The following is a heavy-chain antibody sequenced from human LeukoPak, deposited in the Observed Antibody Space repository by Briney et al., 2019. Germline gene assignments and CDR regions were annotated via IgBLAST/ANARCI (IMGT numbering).Heavy chain of an antibody. CDR1: GDSVSSNSAA. Sequence: SQTLSLTCAISGDSVSSNSAAWNWIRQSPSRGLEWLGRTYYRSKWYNDYAVSVKSRITINPDTSKNQFSLQLNSVTPEDTAVYYCARGYYDFWSGYYRYFDYWGQETLVTVSS. CDR2: TYYRSKWYN. CDR3: ARGYYDFWSGYYRYFDY. D-gene: IGHD3-3*01. J-gene: IGHJ4*02. V-gene: IGHV6-1*01.